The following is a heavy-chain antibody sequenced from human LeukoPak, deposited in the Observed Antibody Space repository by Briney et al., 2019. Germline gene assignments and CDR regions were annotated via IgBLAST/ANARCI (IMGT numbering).Heavy chain of an antibody. V-gene: IGHV3-66*04. D-gene: IGHD3-10*01. CDR2: IYSGGST. CDR3: ARHILRRITMVRGVIGNWFDP. Sequence: GGSLRLSCAASGFTFSSYSMNWVRQAPGKGLEWVSIIYSGGSTFYADSVKGRFTISRDNSKNTLYLQMNSLRAEDTAVYYCARHILRRITMVRGVIGNWFDPWGQGTLVTVSS. J-gene: IGHJ5*02. CDR1: GFTFSSYS.